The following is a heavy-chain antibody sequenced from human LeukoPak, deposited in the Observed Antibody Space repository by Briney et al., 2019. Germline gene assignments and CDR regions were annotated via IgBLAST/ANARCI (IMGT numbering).Heavy chain of an antibody. CDR2: TKQDGSEK. CDR3: ARDGGIAAAGTFFDY. CDR1: GFTFSSYW. Sequence: GGSLRLSCAASGFTFSSYWMSWVRQAPGKGLEWVANTKQDGSEKYYVDSVKGRFTISRDNAKNSLYLQMNSLRAEDTAVYYCARDGGIAAAGTFFDYWGQGTLVTVSS. J-gene: IGHJ4*02. D-gene: IGHD6-13*01. V-gene: IGHV3-7*01.